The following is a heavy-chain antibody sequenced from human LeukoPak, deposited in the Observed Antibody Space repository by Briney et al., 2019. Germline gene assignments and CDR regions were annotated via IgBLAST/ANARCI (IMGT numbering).Heavy chain of an antibody. CDR2: IYNSGST. J-gene: IGHJ4*02. CDR1: GVSISGYY. D-gene: IGHD4-11*01. Sequence: PSETLSLTCTVSGVSISGYYWIWIRQPPGKGLEWIGYIYNSGSTTYNPSLKSRVTISVDTSKNQFSLRLRSVTAVDTAVYYCARDGLQGSILWGQGTLVTVSS. V-gene: IGHV4-59*01. CDR3: ARDGLQGSIL.